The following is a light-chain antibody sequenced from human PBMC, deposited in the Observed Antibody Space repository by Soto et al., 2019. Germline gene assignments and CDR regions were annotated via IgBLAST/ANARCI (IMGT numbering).Light chain of an antibody. CDR3: QQYGTSSRT. Sequence: IMMTQSPATLSVSLGERATLSCRAGQTIYSNVAWYQQRPGQAPRLLIYRAPTRATGVPARFSGSGSGTDFTLTISRLEPEDFAVYYCQQYGTSSRTFGQGTKVDIK. J-gene: IGKJ1*01. CDR2: RAP. CDR1: QTIYSN. V-gene: IGKV3-15*01.